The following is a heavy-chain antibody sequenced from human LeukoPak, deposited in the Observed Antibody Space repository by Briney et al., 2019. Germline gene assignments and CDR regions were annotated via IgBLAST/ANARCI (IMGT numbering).Heavy chain of an antibody. D-gene: IGHD1-14*01. J-gene: IGHJ3*02. V-gene: IGHV3-72*01. Sequence: GGSLRLSCAASGFTFSDHYMDWVRQAPGKGLEWVGHIRNKANSYTTEYAASVKGRFTISRDDSNNSLYLQMNSLKAEDTAVYYCARDGPSGTFDIWGQGTMVTVSS. CDR2: IRNKANSYTT. CDR3: ARDGPSGTFDI. CDR1: GFTFSDHY.